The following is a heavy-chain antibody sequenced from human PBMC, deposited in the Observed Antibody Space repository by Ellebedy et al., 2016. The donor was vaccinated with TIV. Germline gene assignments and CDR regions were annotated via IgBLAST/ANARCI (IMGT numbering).Heavy chain of an antibody. CDR1: GGSISSSNW. D-gene: IGHD3-10*01. J-gene: IGHJ3*02. V-gene: IGHV4-4*02. CDR3: AKDTGTGALDI. Sequence: SETLSLTCAVSGGSISSSNWWSWVRQPPGKGLEWIGEIYHFGTTNNNPSLKSRVTMSVDKSKNQFSLSLSSVTAADTAIYYCAKDTGTGALDIWGQGTMVTVSS. CDR2: IYHFGTT.